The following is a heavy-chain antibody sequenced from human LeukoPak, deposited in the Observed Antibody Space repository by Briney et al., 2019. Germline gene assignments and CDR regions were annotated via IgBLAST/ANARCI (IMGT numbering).Heavy chain of an antibody. Sequence: ASAKVSCKASGYTFTGYYMHWVRQAPGQGLEWMGRINPNSGGTNYAQKFQGRVTMTRDTSISTAYMELSRLRSDDTAVYYCARGSGDPDAYYYYYYMDVWGKGTTVTVSS. CDR1: GYTFTGYY. J-gene: IGHJ6*03. CDR2: INPNSGGT. D-gene: IGHD7-27*01. V-gene: IGHV1-2*06. CDR3: ARGSGDPDAYYYYYYMDV.